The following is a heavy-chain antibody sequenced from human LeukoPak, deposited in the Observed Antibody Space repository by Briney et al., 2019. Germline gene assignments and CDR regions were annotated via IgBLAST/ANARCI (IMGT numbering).Heavy chain of an antibody. Sequence: SETLSLTCTVSGYSISSGSYWGWIRQPPGKGLEWIGSIYHSGSTYYSPSLKSRVTISVDTSKNQYSLKLSSVTAADTAVYYCARVSNYDFWSGPTGSWFDPWGQGTLVTVSS. CDR3: ARVSNYDFWSGPTGSWFDP. D-gene: IGHD3-3*01. J-gene: IGHJ5*02. CDR1: GYSISSGSY. CDR2: IYHSGST. V-gene: IGHV4-38-2*02.